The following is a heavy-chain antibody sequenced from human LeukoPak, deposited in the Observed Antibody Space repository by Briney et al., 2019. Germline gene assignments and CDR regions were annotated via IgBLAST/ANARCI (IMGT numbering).Heavy chain of an antibody. D-gene: IGHD5-18*01. Sequence: GGSLRLSCEASGFMFSSYWMNWVRQAPGKGLEWVANIKQGGSEKYYVDSVKGRFSISRDNAKSSLFLQMDSLRADDTAVYYCAMAGYTDGPFDFDYWGQGTLVTVSS. J-gene: IGHJ4*02. CDR2: IKQGGSEK. CDR3: AMAGYTDGPFDFDY. CDR1: GFMFSSYW. V-gene: IGHV3-7*01.